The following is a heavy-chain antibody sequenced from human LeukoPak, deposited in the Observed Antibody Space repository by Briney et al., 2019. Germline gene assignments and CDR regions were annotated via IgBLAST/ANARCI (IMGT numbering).Heavy chain of an antibody. CDR2: IYYSGST. V-gene: IGHV4-31*03. J-gene: IGHJ4*02. D-gene: IGHD4-11*01. CDR1: SGSISSGGYY. Sequence: PSETLSLTCTVSSGSISSGGYYWSWIRQHPGKGLEWIGYIYYSGSTYYNPSLKSRLTISLDTSKNQFSLKLSSVTAADTAVYYCARGPVRDYSNYWGQGTPVTVSS. CDR3: ARGPVRDYSNY.